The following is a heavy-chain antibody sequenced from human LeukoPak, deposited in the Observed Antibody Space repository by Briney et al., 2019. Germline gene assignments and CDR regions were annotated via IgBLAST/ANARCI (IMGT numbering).Heavy chain of an antibody. CDR3: ARPGYLYGALDAFDI. J-gene: IGHJ3*02. CDR1: GYSFTSYW. D-gene: IGHD3-16*01. V-gene: IGHV5-51*01. Sequence: GESLKISCKGSGYSFTSYWIGWVRQMPGKGLEWMGIIYPGDSDTRYSPSFQGQVTISADKSISTAYLQWSSLKASDTAMYYCARPGYLYGALDAFDIWGQGTMVTVSS. CDR2: IYPGDSDT.